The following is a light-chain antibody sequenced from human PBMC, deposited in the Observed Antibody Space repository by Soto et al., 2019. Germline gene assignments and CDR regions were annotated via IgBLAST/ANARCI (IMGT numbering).Light chain of an antibody. V-gene: IGLV1-40*01. CDR1: SSNIGARDD. Sequence: QSVLTQPPSVSGAPGQRVTISCTGSSSNIGARDDVHWYQQLPGTAPKLLIFGNSNRPSGVPDRFSGSKSGASASLAITGLQADDEADYYCQSYDSSLSGYVFGTGTKLTVL. CDR3: QSYDSSLSGYV. CDR2: GNS. J-gene: IGLJ1*01.